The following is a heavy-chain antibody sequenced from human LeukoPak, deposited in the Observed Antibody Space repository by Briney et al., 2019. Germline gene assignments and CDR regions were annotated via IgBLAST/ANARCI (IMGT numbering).Heavy chain of an antibody. Sequence: GGSLRLSCAASGFSFSYYTMHWVRQAPGKGLEWVSSITSGSNYMYYADSVKGRFTISRDNAKNSLFLQLNSLRAEDTAVYYCAIPLYVDTAMTSPFDYWGQGTLVTVSS. J-gene: IGHJ4*02. CDR1: GFSFSYYT. V-gene: IGHV3-21*01. CDR2: ITSGSNYM. CDR3: AIPLYVDTAMTSPFDY. D-gene: IGHD5-18*01.